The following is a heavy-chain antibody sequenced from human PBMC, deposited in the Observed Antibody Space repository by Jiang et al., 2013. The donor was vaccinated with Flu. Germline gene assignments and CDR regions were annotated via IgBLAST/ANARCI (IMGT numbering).Heavy chain of an antibody. Sequence: VQLLESGGGVVQPGRSLRLSCAASGFTFSSYGMHWVRQAPGKGLEWVAVISYDGSNKYYADSVKGRFTISRDNSKNTLYLQMNSLRAEDTAVYYCASTTGGGPGLWGQGTLVTVSS. D-gene: IGHD1-14*01. CDR3: ASTTGGGPGL. V-gene: IGHV3-30*03. CDR1: GFTFSSYG. J-gene: IGHJ4*02. CDR2: ISYDGSNK.